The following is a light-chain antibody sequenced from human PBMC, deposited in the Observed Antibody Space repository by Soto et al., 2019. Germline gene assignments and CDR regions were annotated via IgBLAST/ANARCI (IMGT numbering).Light chain of an antibody. CDR2: EGS. CDR3: CSYAGSSTSL. CDR1: SSDVGSYNL. V-gene: IGLV2-23*01. J-gene: IGLJ1*01. Sequence: QSVLTQPASVSGSHRQSITISCTGTSSDVGSYNLVSWYQQHPGKAPKLMIYEGSKRPSGVSNRFSGSKSGNTASLTISGLQAEDEADYYCCSYAGSSTSLFGTGTKVTVL.